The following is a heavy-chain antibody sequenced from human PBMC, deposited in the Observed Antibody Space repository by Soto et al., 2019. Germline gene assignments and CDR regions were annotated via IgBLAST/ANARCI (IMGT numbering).Heavy chain of an antibody. D-gene: IGHD6-25*01. V-gene: IGHV1-18*01. CDR3: AREMWTRSGPQKVFDY. J-gene: IGHJ4*02. CDR2: ISPSSGYT. Sequence: QVQVVQSEGQVKQPGASVKVSCKASGYTFTDYGFCWVRQVPGQGLEWMGYISPSSGYTTYAPNLQERVIITTDSCTTTVYMELRSLTSDATAVYYCAREMWTRSGPQKVFDYWGQGALVTVSS. CDR1: GYTFTDYG.